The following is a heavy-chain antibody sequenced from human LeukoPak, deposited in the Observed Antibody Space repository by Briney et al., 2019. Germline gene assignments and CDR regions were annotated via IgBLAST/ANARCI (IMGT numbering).Heavy chain of an antibody. CDR3: ARGLWGNSFDY. J-gene: IGHJ4*02. CDR1: GSTFTSYY. Sequence: ASVKVSCKASGSTFTSYYIHWVRQAPGQGLEWMGLISPNVASTVYAQEFTGRVTMASDASTNTVYMDLSSRRYEDTAVYYCARGLWGNSFDYWGQETLVTVSS. D-gene: IGHD7-27*01. CDR2: ISPNVAST. V-gene: IGHV1-46*01.